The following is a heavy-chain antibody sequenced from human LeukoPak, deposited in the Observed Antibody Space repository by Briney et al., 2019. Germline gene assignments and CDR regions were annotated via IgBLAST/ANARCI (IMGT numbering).Heavy chain of an antibody. CDR2: ISSSSSYI. Sequence: GGSLRLSCAASGFTFSSYNMNWVRQAPGKGLEWVSSISSSSSYIYYTDSVKGRFTISRDNAKNSLYLQMNSLRAEDTAVYYCAREGLRYFDWLFYYYYYMDVWGKGTTVTISS. V-gene: IGHV3-21*01. CDR3: AREGLRYFDWLFYYYYYMDV. CDR1: GFTFSSYN. J-gene: IGHJ6*03. D-gene: IGHD3-9*01.